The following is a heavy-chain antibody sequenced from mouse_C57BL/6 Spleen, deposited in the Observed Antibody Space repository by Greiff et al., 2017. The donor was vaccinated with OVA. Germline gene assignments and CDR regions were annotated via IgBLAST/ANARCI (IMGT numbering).Heavy chain of an antibody. CDR1: GFSITSGYY. CDR3: ARVDYVFAY. CDR2: ISYDGSN. J-gene: IGHJ3*01. D-gene: IGHD2-4*01. Sequence: EVQLVESGPGLVKPSQSLSLTCSVTGFSITSGYYWNWIRQFPGNKLAWMGYISYDGSNKYNPSLKNRITITRDTSKNQFFLKLKSVTTEDTDTYYCARVDYVFAYWGQGTLVTVSA. V-gene: IGHV3-6*01.